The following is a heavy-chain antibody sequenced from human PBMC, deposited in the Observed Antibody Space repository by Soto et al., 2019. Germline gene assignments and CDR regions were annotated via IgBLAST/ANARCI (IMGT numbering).Heavy chain of an antibody. J-gene: IGHJ4*02. CDR3: ARGLFSETHYSGGWYFFDY. CDR2: INDGGSA. D-gene: IGHD1-26*01. Sequence: QVQLQQWGAGLLKPSETLSLTCAVYGGSFSGYSWTWIRQSPGKGLEWIGQINDGGSANYNPSLKSRVTXSXDXPNNEFFLELSSVTAADTAVYYCARGLFSETHYSGGWYFFDYWGQGTLVTVSS. CDR1: GGSFSGYS. V-gene: IGHV4-34*01.